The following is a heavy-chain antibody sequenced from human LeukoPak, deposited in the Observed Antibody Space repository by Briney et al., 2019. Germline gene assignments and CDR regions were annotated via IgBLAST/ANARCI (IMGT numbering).Heavy chain of an antibody. CDR2: IYTSGYT. CDR1: GDSISNYY. V-gene: IGHV4-4*07. D-gene: IGHD2-2*01. CDR3: ARDAPHVCGSSASCYSNWFDP. Sequence: SETLSLTCTVSGDSISNYYWSWTRQPAGKGLEWIGRIYTSGYTSYNPSLKSRVSMSGDTPNNQISLKLTSVTAADTAVYYCARDAPHVCGSSASCYSNWFDPWGQGTLVIVSS. J-gene: IGHJ5*02.